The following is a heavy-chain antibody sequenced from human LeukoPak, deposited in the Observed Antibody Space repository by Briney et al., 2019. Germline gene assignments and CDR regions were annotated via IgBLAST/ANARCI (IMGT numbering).Heavy chain of an antibody. V-gene: IGHV3-74*03. CDR3: VRGSYRSFDY. Sequence: RSGGSLRLSCAASGFTFSSYWMHWVRQTPGTGLVWVSRINSDGNSTMYADSVKGRMTISRDNAKNTLYLQMNSLRAEDTAVYYCVRGSYRSFDYWGQGTLVTVSS. CDR1: GFTFSSYW. J-gene: IGHJ4*02. CDR2: INSDGNST. D-gene: IGHD4-11*01.